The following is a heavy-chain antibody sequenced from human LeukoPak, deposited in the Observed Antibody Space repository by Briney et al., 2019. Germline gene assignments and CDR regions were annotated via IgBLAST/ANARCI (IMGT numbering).Heavy chain of an antibody. Sequence: SVKVSCKASGATFSSYAISWVRRAPGQGLEWMGGIIPIFGTANYAQKFQGRVTITADESTSTAYMELSSLRSEDTAVYYCARDAGTRAGYPYYDYVWGSYRSSFARWFDPWGQGTLVTVSS. J-gene: IGHJ5*02. CDR1: GATFSSYA. D-gene: IGHD3-16*02. CDR3: ARDAGTRAGYPYYDYVWGSYRSSFARWFDP. CDR2: IIPIFGTA. V-gene: IGHV1-69*13.